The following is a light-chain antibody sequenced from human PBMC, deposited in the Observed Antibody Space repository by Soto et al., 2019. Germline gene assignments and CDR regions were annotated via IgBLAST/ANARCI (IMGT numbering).Light chain of an antibody. V-gene: IGLV2-14*01. CDR3: SSYTSTSNVL. CDR1: SSDVGGYNY. Sequence: QSALTQPASVSGSPGQSITISCTGTSSDVGGYNYVSWYQQHPGRAPKLLIYDVSNRPSGVSNRFSGSKSGNTASLTISGLQAEDEADFYCSSYTSTSNVLFGGGTKLTVL. J-gene: IGLJ2*01. CDR2: DVS.